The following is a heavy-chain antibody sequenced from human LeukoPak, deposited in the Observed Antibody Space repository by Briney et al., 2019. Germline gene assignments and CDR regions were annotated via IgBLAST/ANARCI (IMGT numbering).Heavy chain of an antibody. CDR3: ARDREGAVAYDAFDI. V-gene: IGHV1-69*13. CDR1: GGTFSSYA. CDR2: IIPIFGTA. J-gene: IGHJ3*02. D-gene: IGHD6-13*01. Sequence: SVKVSCKASGGTFSSYAISWVRQAPGQGLEWMGGIIPIFGTANYAQKFQGRVTITADESTSTAYMELSSLRSEDTAVYYCARDREGAVAYDAFDIWGQGTMVTVSS.